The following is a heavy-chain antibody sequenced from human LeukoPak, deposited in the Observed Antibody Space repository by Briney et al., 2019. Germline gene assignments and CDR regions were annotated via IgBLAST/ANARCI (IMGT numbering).Heavy chain of an antibody. CDR3: ARGLRWLQWLPFDY. V-gene: IGHV4-34*01. J-gene: IGHJ4*02. D-gene: IGHD5-24*01. CDR1: GGCFSGYY. Sequence: SETLSLTCAVYGGCFSGYYWSWIRQPPGKGLEGIGEINHSGSTNYNPSLKSRVSISVDTSKNQFSLKLSSVTAADTAVYYCARGLRWLQWLPFDYWGQGTLVTVSS. CDR2: INHSGST.